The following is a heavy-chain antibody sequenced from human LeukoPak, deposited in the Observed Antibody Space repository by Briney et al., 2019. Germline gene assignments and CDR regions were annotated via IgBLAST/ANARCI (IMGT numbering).Heavy chain of an antibody. D-gene: IGHD3-10*01. J-gene: IGHJ4*02. CDR1: GFTFSSYA. CDR2: ISGSGGST. Sequence: GGSLRLSCAASGFTFSSYAMSWVRQAPGKGLEWVSAISGSGGSTYYADSVKGRFTISRDNSKNTVYLQLNSLRAGDTAIYYCAKEVSPYYGSGSFWGQGTLVTVSS. CDR3: AKEVSPYYGSGSF. V-gene: IGHV3-23*01.